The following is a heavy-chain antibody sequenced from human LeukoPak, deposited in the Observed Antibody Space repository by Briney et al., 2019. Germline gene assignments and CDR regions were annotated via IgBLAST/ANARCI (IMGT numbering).Heavy chain of an antibody. Sequence: PSETVSLTCTVSGYSISSTYYWGWIRQPPGKGLEWVGSVFHSGNTYYNPSPKSRLTISADTSKNQFSLTLTSVTAADTAVYYCARDRSVGVLPAPPFDFWGQGTLVTVSS. V-gene: IGHV4-38-2*02. D-gene: IGHD6-6*01. CDR3: ARDRSVGVLPAPPFDF. CDR1: GYSISSTYY. J-gene: IGHJ4*02. CDR2: VFHSGNT.